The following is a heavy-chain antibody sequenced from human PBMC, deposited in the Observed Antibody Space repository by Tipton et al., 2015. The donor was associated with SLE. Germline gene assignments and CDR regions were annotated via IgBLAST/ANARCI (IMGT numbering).Heavy chain of an antibody. V-gene: IGHV4-34*01. J-gene: IGHJ3*02. CDR1: GGSFSGYY. CDR3: ARACGSGYQVSFGI. CDR2: INLSGST. D-gene: IGHD5-12*01. Sequence: TLSLTCAVYGGSFSGYYWSRIRQPPGKGLEWIGEINLSGSTHYNQSLKSRFTISLGTSKNQFSRKLCSVTAAVTAVYYCARACGSGYQVSFGIWRQGTMVTVSS.